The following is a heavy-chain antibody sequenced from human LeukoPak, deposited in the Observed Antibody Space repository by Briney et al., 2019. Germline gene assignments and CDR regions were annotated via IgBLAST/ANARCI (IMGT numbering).Heavy chain of an antibody. V-gene: IGHV1-2*06. D-gene: IGHD3-22*01. CDR3: AREVGYSTSYYGRFDP. J-gene: IGHJ5*02. Sequence: GASVKVSCKTSGHTFSGHYIHWVRQAPGQGLEWMGRVNVNNGDTKYAQKFQGRVTMTRDTSITTGYMELASLRSDDTAVFYCAREVGYSTSYYGRFDPWGQGTLVIVSS. CDR2: VNVNNGDT. CDR1: GHTFSGHY.